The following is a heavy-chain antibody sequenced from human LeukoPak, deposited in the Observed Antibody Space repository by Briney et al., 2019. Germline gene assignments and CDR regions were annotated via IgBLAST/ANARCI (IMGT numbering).Heavy chain of an antibody. D-gene: IGHD4-23*01. CDR2: IGGSGYST. V-gene: IGHV3-23*01. J-gene: IGHJ4*02. CDR1: GFTFSSYA. CDR3: AKVFKGSTVGPSSDF. Sequence: PGGSLRLSCAASGFTFSSYAMSWVRQAPGKGLEWVSGIGGSGYSTYYADSVKGRFTISRDNSKSTLYLQMSSLRAEDTAVYYCAKVFKGSTVGPSSDFWGQGTLVTVSS.